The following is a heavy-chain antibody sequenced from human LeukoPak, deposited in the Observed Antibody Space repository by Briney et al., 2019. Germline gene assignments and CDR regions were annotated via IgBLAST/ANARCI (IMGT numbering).Heavy chain of an antibody. CDR1: GFTFSSYA. J-gene: IGHJ1*01. Sequence: GGSLRPSCAASGFTFSSYAMHWVRQAPGKGLEWVAVISYDGSNKYYADSVKGRFTISRDNSKNTLYLQMNSLRAEDTAVYYCARDRVDWLLLPAGYFQHWGQGTLVTVSS. CDR2: ISYDGSNK. V-gene: IGHV3-30-3*01. D-gene: IGHD3-9*01. CDR3: ARDRVDWLLLPAGYFQH.